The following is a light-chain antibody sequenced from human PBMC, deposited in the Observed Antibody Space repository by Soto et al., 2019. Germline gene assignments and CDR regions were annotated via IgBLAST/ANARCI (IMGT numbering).Light chain of an antibody. J-gene: IGKJ1*01. Sequence: EIVMTQSPATLSVSPGERATLSCRASQSVSSNLAWYQQKPGQAPRLLIYGAPTMATGIPARFSGSGSGTEVTLTISSLQSEDFAVYHCQQYNNWPPWTFGQGTKVEIK. CDR1: QSVSSN. V-gene: IGKV3-15*01. CDR2: GAP. CDR3: QQYNNWPPWT.